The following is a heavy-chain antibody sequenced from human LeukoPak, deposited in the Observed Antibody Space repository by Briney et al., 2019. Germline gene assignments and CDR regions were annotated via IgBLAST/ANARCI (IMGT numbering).Heavy chain of an antibody. J-gene: IGHJ4*02. CDR1: GFTFSSYA. CDR3: AKSMDYYDSSGPIFDY. Sequence: GGSLRLSCAASGFTFSSYATSWVRQAPGKGLEWVSAISGSGGSTYYADSVKGRFTISRDNSKNTLYLQMNSLRAEDTAVYYCAKSMDYYDSSGPIFDYWGQGTLVTVSS. V-gene: IGHV3-23*01. CDR2: ISGSGGST. D-gene: IGHD3-22*01.